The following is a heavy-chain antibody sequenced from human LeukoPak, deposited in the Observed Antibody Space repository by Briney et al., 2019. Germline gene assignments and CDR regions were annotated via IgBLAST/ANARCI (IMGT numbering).Heavy chain of an antibody. CDR3: ARQGTYSSAIGMGY. D-gene: IGHD6-19*01. Sequence: ASVTVSCTASGYTFNNHYMYWVRQAPRQGLEWMGVINPSGGSTSYAQKFQGRVTMTRDTSTRTVYMEVNSLRSEDTAVYYCARQGTYSSAIGMGYWGQGTLVTASS. CDR2: INPSGGST. CDR1: GYTFNNHY. J-gene: IGHJ4*02. V-gene: IGHV1-46*02.